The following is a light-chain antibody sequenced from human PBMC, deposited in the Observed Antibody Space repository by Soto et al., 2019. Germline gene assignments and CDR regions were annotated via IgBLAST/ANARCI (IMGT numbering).Light chain of an antibody. CDR2: GAS. CDR1: QSVSSSY. CDR3: QQYGSSLVT. V-gene: IGKV3-20*01. J-gene: IGKJ2*01. Sequence: EIVLTQSPGTLSLSPGERATLSCRASQSVSSSYLAWYQQKPGQAPRLLIYGASSRATGIPDRFSGSGSGTDFTITISRLEPEDFAEYYCQQYGSSLVTFGQGTKLEIK.